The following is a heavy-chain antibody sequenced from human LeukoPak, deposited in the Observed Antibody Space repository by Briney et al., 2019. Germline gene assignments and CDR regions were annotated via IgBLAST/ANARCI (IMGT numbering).Heavy chain of an antibody. D-gene: IGHD5-18*01. V-gene: IGHV4-59*08. CDR2: IYYSGST. CDR1: GGSISSYY. Sequence: SETLSLTCTVSGGSISSYYWSWIRQPPGKGLEWIGFIYYSGSTNYNPSLKSRVTISVDTSKDQFSLKLTSVTAADTAVYYCARHTGVQLWNPNWFDPWGQGTLVTVSS. CDR3: ARHTGVQLWNPNWFDP. J-gene: IGHJ5*02.